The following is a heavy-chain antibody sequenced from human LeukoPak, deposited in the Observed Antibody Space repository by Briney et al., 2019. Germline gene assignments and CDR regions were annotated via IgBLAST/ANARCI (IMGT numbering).Heavy chain of an antibody. D-gene: IGHD4-11*01. J-gene: IGHJ4*02. V-gene: IGHV3-53*01. CDR3: AIGAIDVYSRTLRLDY. Sequence: GGSLRLSSAASGLTVSSNYMSWGCQAPGRGLEWVSVIYSGGSTYYADSVKGRFTISRDTSNNTLYLQMNSLRAEDTAVYYCAIGAIDVYSRTLRLDYWGQGTLVTVSS. CDR2: IYSGGST. CDR1: GLTVSSNY.